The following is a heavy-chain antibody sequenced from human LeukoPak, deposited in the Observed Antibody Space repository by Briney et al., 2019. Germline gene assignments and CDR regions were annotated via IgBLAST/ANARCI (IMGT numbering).Heavy chain of an antibody. V-gene: IGHV3-43*02. CDR2: ISGDGGTT. D-gene: IGHD6-19*01. Sequence: GGSLRLSCAASRFTFDNYFMHWVRQAPGKGLEWVSFISGDGGTTYYRDSVKGRFTISRDNSKNSLYLQLESLRADDTALYFCATSHGWSPDHWGQGTLVTVSS. CDR3: ATSHGWSPDH. J-gene: IGHJ4*02. CDR1: RFTFDNYF.